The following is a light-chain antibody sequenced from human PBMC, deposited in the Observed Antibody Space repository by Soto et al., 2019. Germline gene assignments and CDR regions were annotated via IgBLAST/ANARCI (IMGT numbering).Light chain of an antibody. CDR2: AAS. Sequence: EIVLAQSPGTLSLSPGERATLSCRASQSVRSSYLAWYQQKPGQAPRLLIYAASSRATGIPDRFSGSGSGTDFTLTISRLEPEDFAVYYCQQYGSSPHTFGQGTKLEIK. J-gene: IGKJ2*01. CDR1: QSVRSSY. V-gene: IGKV3-20*01. CDR3: QQYGSSPHT.